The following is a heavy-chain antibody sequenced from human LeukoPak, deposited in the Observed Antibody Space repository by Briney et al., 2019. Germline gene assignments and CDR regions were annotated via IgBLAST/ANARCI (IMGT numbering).Heavy chain of an antibody. Sequence: GGSLRLSCAASGFTFSSYAMSWVRQAPGKGLEWVSGISGSDNNTYYPDSVKGRFTISRDNSKNTLYLQMNSLRAEDTAVYYCARGDDSSGYYYVWGQGTLVTVSS. CDR3: ARGDDSSGYYYV. V-gene: IGHV3-23*01. J-gene: IGHJ4*02. CDR2: ISGSDNNT. CDR1: GFTFSSYA. D-gene: IGHD3-22*01.